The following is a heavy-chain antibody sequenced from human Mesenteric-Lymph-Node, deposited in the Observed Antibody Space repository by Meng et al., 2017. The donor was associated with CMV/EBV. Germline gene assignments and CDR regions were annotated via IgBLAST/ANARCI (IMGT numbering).Heavy chain of an antibody. D-gene: IGHD6-13*01. V-gene: IGHV1-46*01. CDR3: ARVEAAAGHFDY. CDR2: INPSGGST. CDR1: GYTFTDYH. Sequence: SCKASGYTFTDYHMHWVRQAPGQGLGWMGIINPSGGSTSYAQKFQGRVTMTRDTSTSTVYMELSSLRSEDTAVYYCARVEAAAGHFDYWGQGTLVTVSS. J-gene: IGHJ4*02.